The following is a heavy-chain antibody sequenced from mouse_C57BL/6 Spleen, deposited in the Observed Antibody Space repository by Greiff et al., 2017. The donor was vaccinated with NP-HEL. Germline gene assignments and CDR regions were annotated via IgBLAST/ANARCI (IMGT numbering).Heavy chain of an antibody. V-gene: IGHV1-53*01. J-gene: IGHJ1*03. D-gene: IGHD2-4*01. CDR3: SREGYDYSWYFDV. CDR1: GYTFTSYW. CDR2: INPSNGGT. Sequence: QVQLQQPGTELVKPGASVKLSCKASGYTFTSYWMHWVKQRPGQGLEWIGNINPSNGGTNYNEKFKSKATLTVDKSSSTAYMQLSSLTSEDSAVYSLSREGYDYSWYFDVWGTGTTVTVAS.